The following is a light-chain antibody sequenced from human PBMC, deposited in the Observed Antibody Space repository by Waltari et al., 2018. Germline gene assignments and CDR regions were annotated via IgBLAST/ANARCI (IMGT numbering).Light chain of an antibody. CDR2: GVS. V-gene: IGKV3D-15*01. CDR3: HQYNNWWT. J-gene: IGKJ1*01. CDR1: PSVSTN. Sequence: ETVLTQSPATLSVSPGERVTLSCRASPSVSTNLAWYQQKPGQAPRRLIYGVSTRATGIPGRFSGSGSGTEFTLTINTLQSEDFAVYYCHQYNNWWTFGQGTKVEIK.